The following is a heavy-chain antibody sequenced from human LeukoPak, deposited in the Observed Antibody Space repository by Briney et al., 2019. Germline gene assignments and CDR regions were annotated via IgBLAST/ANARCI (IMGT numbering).Heavy chain of an antibody. CDR2: INHSGST. V-gene: IGHV4-34*01. CDR3: LRVHSSGWFTTSSYYGMDV. Sequence: WETLTLTCAVCGGSFSGYYWRWLRQPPGKGLEWFGDINHSGSTNYNTSLKSRVTISVDTSKNQFSLELSTVKAADPAVDYCLRVHSSGWFTTSSYYGMDVWGHGTTVTVSS. CDR1: GGSFSGYY. D-gene: IGHD6-19*01. J-gene: IGHJ6*02.